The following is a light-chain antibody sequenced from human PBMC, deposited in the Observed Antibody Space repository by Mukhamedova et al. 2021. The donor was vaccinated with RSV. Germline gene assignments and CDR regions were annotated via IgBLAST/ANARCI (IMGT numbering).Light chain of an antibody. J-gene: IGKJ1*01. CDR1: QSVDSY. V-gene: IGKV3-11*01. CDR2: GAS. Sequence: GRATLSCRASQSVDSYLTWYQHKPGQAPGLLIYGASNRATGVPARFSGSGSETDFTLTINSLEPEDFAVYYCQQRSNWPQWTFG. CDR3: QQRSNWPQWT.